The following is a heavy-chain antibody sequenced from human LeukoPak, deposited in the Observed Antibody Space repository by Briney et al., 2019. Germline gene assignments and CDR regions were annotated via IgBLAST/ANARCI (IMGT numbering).Heavy chain of an antibody. Sequence: GGSLRLSCAASGFTFSSYWMSWVRQAPGKGLEWVANIKQDGSEKYYVDSVKGRFTISRDNAKNSLYLRMNSLRAEDTAVYYCARREVFRYYYYMDVWGKGTTVTVSS. D-gene: IGHD3-10*02. V-gene: IGHV3-7*01. CDR2: IKQDGSEK. CDR1: GFTFSSYW. J-gene: IGHJ6*03. CDR3: ARREVFRYYYYMDV.